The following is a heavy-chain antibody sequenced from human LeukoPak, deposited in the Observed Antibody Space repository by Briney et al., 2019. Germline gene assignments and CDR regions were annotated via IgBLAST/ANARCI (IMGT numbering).Heavy chain of an antibody. D-gene: IGHD5-24*01. CDR2: IIPILGIA. CDR1: GGTFSSYA. CDR3: ARGSRDGYNFNGMDV. V-gene: IGHV1-69*04. J-gene: IGHJ6*02. Sequence: ASVKVSCKASGGTFSSYAISWVRQAPGQGLEWMGRIIPILGIANYAQKFQGRVTITADKSTSTAYMELSSLRSEDTAVYYCARGSRDGYNFNGMDVWGQGTTVTVSS.